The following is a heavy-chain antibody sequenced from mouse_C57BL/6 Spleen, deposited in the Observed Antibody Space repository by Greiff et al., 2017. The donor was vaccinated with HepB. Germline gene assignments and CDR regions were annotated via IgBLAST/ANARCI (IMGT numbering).Heavy chain of an antibody. Sequence: VQLQQSGPELVKPGASVKLSCKASGYAFTSSWMNWVKQRPGKGLEWIGRIDPGDGDTNYNGKFKGKATLTADKSSSTAYMQLSSLTSEDSAVYFGARAYESDGVDVIDYWGQGTSVTVSS. CDR2: IDPGDGDT. CDR1: GYAFTSSW. J-gene: IGHJ4*01. CDR3: ARAYESDGVDVIDY. V-gene: IGHV1-82*01. D-gene: IGHD6-5*01.